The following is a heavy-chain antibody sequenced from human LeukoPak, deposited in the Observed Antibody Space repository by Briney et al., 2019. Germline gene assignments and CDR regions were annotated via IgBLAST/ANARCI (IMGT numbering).Heavy chain of an antibody. J-gene: IGHJ4*02. D-gene: IGHD2-21*01. CDR2: IDADGNRK. CDR3: ARDRYCAL. V-gene: IGHV3-7*01. Sequence: GGSLRLSCAASGFTFSVYPMTWVRQRPGKGLEWVANIDADGNRKFYVDSVKGRFTISRDDTKNSLYLQMSNLTVDDTAVYYCARDRYCALWGQGTLVTVSS. CDR1: GFTFSVYP.